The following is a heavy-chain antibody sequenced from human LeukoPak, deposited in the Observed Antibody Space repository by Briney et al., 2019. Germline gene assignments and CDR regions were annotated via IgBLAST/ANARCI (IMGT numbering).Heavy chain of an antibody. CDR2: MNPNSGNT. D-gene: IGHD2-21*02. J-gene: IGHJ4*02. V-gene: IGHV1-8*01. CDR3: ARDSYCGGDCYFDYFDY. Sequence: GASVKVSCKASGYTFTSYDINWVRQATGQGLEWMGWMNPNSGNTGYAQKFQGRVTMTRNTSISTAYMELRSLRSDDTAVYYCARDSYCGGDCYFDYFDYWGQGTLVTVSS. CDR1: GYTFTSYD.